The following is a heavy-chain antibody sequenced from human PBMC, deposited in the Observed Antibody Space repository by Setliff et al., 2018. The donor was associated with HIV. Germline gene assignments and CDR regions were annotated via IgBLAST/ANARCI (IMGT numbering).Heavy chain of an antibody. CDR3: ARGHCSGTNCYGVDYYGMDV. J-gene: IGHJ6*02. CDR1: GGPLTDHY. Sequence: SETLSLTCAVHGGPLTDHYWNWIRQSPGKGLEWIAEVHHTGYLNYNPSLKSRVTISRDPSTKQFSLKMTSMTAADTAVYYCARGHCSGTNCYGVDYYGMDVWGQGTTVTVSS. V-gene: IGHV4-34*01. D-gene: IGHD2-2*01. CDR2: VHHTGYL.